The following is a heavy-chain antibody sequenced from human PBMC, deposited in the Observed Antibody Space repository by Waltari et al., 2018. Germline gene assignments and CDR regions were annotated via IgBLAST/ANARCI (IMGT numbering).Heavy chain of an antibody. V-gene: IGHV1-2*02. J-gene: IGHJ4*02. CDR1: GYTLTGYH. Sequence: QVQLVQSGAEVKKPGDSVKVSCKASGYTLTGYHMHWVRQAPGQGLEWVGCVSPNKEGTHVPQRCRGRVIMTRDTSTTTGYMELRGLTSDDTAIYYCAREWADGSGAFDFWGQGTLVTVSS. D-gene: IGHD3-10*01. CDR3: AREWADGSGAFDF. CDR2: VSPNKEGT.